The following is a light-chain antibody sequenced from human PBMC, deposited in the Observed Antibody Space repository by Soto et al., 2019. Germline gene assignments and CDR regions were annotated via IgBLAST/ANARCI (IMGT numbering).Light chain of an antibody. CDR3: QSYDRSLSGWV. V-gene: IGLV1-40*01. Sequence: QSVLTQPPSVSGAPGQRVTISCTGSSSNIGAGYDVHWYQQLPGTAPKLLIYGNSNRPSGVPDRFSGSKSGTSASLAITGLKAEDEADYDCQSYDRSLSGWVFGGGTKLTVL. J-gene: IGLJ3*02. CDR1: SSNIGAGYD. CDR2: GNS.